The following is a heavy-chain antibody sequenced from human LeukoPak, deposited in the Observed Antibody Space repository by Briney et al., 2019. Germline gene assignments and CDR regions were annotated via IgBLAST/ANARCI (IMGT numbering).Heavy chain of an antibody. D-gene: IGHD1-26*01. J-gene: IGHJ4*02. Sequence: GALILSCAASGFTFSTYGMTWVRPAPGKGLEWVSAISGSAATTFYADSVKGRFTISRDNSKNTLYLQMNSLRAEDTAVYYCAKDRTKWERIDCWGQGTLVTVS. CDR2: ISGSAATT. CDR3: AKDRTKWERIDC. CDR1: GFTFSTYG. V-gene: IGHV3-23*01.